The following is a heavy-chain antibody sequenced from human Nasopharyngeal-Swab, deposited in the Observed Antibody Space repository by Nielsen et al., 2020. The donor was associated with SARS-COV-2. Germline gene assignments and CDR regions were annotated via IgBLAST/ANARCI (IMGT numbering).Heavy chain of an antibody. CDR1: GGSLSSYY. Sequence: SETLSLTCTVSGGSLSSYYWSWIRQPPGKGLEWIGYIYYSGSTNYNPSLKSRVTISVDTSKNQFSLKLSSVTAADTAVYYCARAGYYYGSGSYYDAYENYYYYYGMDVWGQGTTVTVSS. CDR2: IYYSGST. D-gene: IGHD3-10*01. J-gene: IGHJ6*02. CDR3: ARAGYYYGSGSYYDAYENYYYYYGMDV. V-gene: IGHV4-59*01.